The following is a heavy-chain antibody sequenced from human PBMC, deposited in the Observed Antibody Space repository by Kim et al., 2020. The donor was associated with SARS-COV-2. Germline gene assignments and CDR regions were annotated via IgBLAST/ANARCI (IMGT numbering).Heavy chain of an antibody. J-gene: IGHJ6*02. CDR3: ARASDILTGYPRREYYYYYGMDV. V-gene: IGHV3-30*04. D-gene: IGHD3-9*01. CDR2: ISYDGSNK. Sequence: GGSLRLSCAASGFTFSSYAMHWVRQAPGKGLEWVAVISYDGSNKYYADSVKGRFTISRDNSKNTLYLQMNSLRAEDTAVYYCARASDILTGYPRREYYYYYGMDVWGQGTTVTVSS. CDR1: GFTFSSYA.